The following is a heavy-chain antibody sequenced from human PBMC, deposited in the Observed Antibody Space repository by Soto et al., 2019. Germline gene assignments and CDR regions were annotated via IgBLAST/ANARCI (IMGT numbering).Heavy chain of an antibody. CDR1: GGSISTYY. V-gene: IGHV4-59*01. D-gene: IGHD3-9*01. Sequence: QVQLQESGPGLVKPSETLSLTCTVSGGSISTYYWSWIRQPPGKGLEWIGYIYYTGSTNYNPSLKSRVTISVDTSMNQFSLKLSSVTAADTAVYYCARGNYDFLTGYYIEYFDYWGRGTLVTVSS. CDR2: IYYTGST. J-gene: IGHJ4*02. CDR3: ARGNYDFLTGYYIEYFDY.